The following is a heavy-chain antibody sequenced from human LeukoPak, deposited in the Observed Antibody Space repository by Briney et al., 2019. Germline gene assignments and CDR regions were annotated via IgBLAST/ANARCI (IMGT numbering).Heavy chain of an antibody. D-gene: IGHD1-26*01. CDR1: GFTFSNAW. V-gene: IGHV3-15*01. J-gene: IGHJ4*02. Sequence: PGGSLRLSCAASGFTFSNAWMSWVRQAPGKGLEWVGRIKSKTDGGTIDYAAPVKGRFTISRDDSKNTLYLQMNSLKTEDTAVYYCTTDGPGGYYYFDYWGQGTLVTVSS. CDR3: TTDGPGGYYYFDY. CDR2: IKSKTDGGTI.